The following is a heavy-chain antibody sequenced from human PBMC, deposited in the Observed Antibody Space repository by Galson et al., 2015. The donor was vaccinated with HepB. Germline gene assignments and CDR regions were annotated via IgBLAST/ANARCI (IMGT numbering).Heavy chain of an antibody. CDR3: AREGTYDFWSGSIRGDGFDI. V-gene: IGHV1-69*13. J-gene: IGHJ3*02. CDR1: GGAFNTYA. Sequence: SVKVSCKASGGAFNTYAITWVRQAPGQGLEWMGGIMPILGTANYAQKFQGRVTITADESTSTIYMDLSSLTSEDTAVYYCAREGTYDFWSGSIRGDGFDIWGQGTMVTVSS. CDR2: IMPILGTA. D-gene: IGHD3-3*01.